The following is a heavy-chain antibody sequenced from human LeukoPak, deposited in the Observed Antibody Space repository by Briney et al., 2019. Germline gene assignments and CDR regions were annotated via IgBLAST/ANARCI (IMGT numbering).Heavy chain of an antibody. D-gene: IGHD3-22*01. CDR2: IIPLFGAA. CDR3: AIDGAYYYDSSGYYSGY. J-gene: IGHJ4*02. Sequence: LKISCKTPLGTPRGYAIISVRHAPGHRLEWVGRIIPLFGAANYPQKSHGGVTITTDESTSTAYTELSSLRSEDTAVYYCAIDGAYYYDSSGYYSGYWGQGTLVTVSS. CDR1: LGTPRGYA. V-gene: IGHV1-69*05.